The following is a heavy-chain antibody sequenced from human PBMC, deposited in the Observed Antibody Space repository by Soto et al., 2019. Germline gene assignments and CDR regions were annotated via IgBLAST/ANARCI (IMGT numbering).Heavy chain of an antibody. D-gene: IGHD6-13*01. CDR3: ARRVAAAGRAFDI. CDR1: GYSFTSYW. V-gene: IGHV5-51*01. CDR2: IYPGDSDT. Sequence: PGESLKISCNGSGYSFTSYWIGWVRQMPWKGLEWMGIIYPGDSDTRYSPSFQGQVTISADKSISTAYLQWSSRKASDTAMYYCARRVAAAGRAFDILGQGTIVTVSS. J-gene: IGHJ3*02.